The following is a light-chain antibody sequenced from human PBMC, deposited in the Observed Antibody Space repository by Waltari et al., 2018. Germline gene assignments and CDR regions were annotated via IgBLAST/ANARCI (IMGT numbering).Light chain of an antibody. CDR3: CSYAGIWV. CDR2: DVT. V-gene: IGLV2-11*01. Sequence: QSALTQPRSVSGSPGQSVTISCAGTGRDVGDCNSVCWYQQHPGKAPRLVIFDVTQRPSGVPDRFSGSKSGTSASLTVSGLQAEDEADYYCCSYAGIWVFGGGTKLTVL. J-gene: IGLJ3*02. CDR1: GRDVGDCNS.